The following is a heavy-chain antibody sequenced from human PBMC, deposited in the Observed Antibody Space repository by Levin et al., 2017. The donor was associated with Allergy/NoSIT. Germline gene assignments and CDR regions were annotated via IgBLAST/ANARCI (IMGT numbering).Heavy chain of an antibody. J-gene: IGHJ5*02. V-gene: IGHV3-7*03. CDR3: ARDTTVGGEA. CDR2: INQDGTQK. D-gene: IGHD4-11*01. Sequence: GGSLRLSCAASGFTFSDYWMTWVRQPPGKGLEWVANINQDGTQKHHADSVKGRFTISRDNAENSLFLQMNYLGTDDTAVYFCARDTTVGGEAWGQGTLVTVSA. CDR1: GFTFSDYW.